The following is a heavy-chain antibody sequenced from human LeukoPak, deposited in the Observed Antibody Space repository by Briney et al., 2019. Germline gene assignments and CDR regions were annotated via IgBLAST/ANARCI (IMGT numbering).Heavy chain of an antibody. CDR2: INHSGST. CDR3: ARTGADIVVVVAATGWFDP. Sequence: SETLSLTCAVYGGSFSGYYWSWIRQPPGKGLEWIGDINHSGSTNYNPSLKSRVTISVDTSKNQFFLKLSSVTAADTAVYYCARTGADIVVVVAATGWFDPWGQGTLVTVSS. CDR1: GGSFSGYY. D-gene: IGHD2-15*01. J-gene: IGHJ5*02. V-gene: IGHV4-34*01.